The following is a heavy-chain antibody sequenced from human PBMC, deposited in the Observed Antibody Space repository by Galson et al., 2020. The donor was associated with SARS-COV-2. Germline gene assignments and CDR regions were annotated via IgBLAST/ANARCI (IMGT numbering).Heavy chain of an antibody. J-gene: IGHJ5*02. V-gene: IGHV1-8*01. D-gene: IGHD2-15*01. Sequence: ASVKVSCKASGYTFTSYDINWVRQATGQGLEWMGWMNPNSGNTGYAQKFQGRVTMTRNTSISTAYMELSSLRSEDTAVYYCARVPFALLRVNWFDPWGQGTLVTVSS. CDR2: MNPNSGNT. CDR3: ARVPFALLRVNWFDP. CDR1: GYTFTSYD.